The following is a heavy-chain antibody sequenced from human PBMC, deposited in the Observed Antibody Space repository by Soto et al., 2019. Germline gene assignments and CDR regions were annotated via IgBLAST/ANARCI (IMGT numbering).Heavy chain of an antibody. CDR1: GGSFGNSA. Sequence: SVKVSCKASGGSFGNSAINWVRQTPGQGLEWLGGFIPVYRTPNYAQKFQGRVTITADESTGTAYMTLSSLASDDTAVYYCATGVIWIGYFTVDSWGQGTRVTVSS. V-gene: IGHV1-69*13. CDR3: ATGVIWIGYFTVDS. CDR2: FIPVYRTP. D-gene: IGHD3-3*01. J-gene: IGHJ4*02.